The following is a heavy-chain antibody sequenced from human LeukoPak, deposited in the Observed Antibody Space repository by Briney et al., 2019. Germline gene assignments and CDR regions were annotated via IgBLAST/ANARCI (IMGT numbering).Heavy chain of an antibody. CDR1: GYTFTGYY. CDR3: ARDLPTIPKLLWFGEARDDAFDI. J-gene: IGHJ3*02. CDR2: INPNSGGT. Sequence: ASVKVSCKASGYTFTGYYMYWVRQAPGQGLEWMGWINPNSGGTNYAQKFQGRVTVTRDTSISTAYMELSRLRSDDTAVYYCARDLPTIPKLLWFGEARDDAFDIWGQGTMVTVSS. V-gene: IGHV1-2*02. D-gene: IGHD3-10*01.